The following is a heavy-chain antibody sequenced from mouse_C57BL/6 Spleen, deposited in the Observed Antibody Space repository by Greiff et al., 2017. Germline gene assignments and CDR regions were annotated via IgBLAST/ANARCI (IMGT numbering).Heavy chain of an antibody. CDR2: IYWDDDK. CDR3: ARWALDGYDYFDY. Sequence: QVQLKESGPGILQSSQTLSLTCSFSGLSLSTSGMGVSWIRQPSGKGLEWLAHIYWDDDKRYNPSLKSRLTISKDTSRNQVFLKINSVDTADTATYCCARWALDGYDYFDYWGRGTTLTGSS. V-gene: IGHV8-12*01. CDR1: GLSLSTSGMG. J-gene: IGHJ2*01. D-gene: IGHD2-3*01.